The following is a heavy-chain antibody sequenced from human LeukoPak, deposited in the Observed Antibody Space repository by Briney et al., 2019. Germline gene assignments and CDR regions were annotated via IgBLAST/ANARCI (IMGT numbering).Heavy chain of an antibody. CDR3: ARLNRQGGIAVAGTPYYYYGMDV. Sequence: NTSETLSLTCTVSGGSISSYYWSWIRQPPGKGLEWIGYIYYSGSTNYNPSLKSRVTISVDTSKNQFSLKLSSVTAADTAVYYCARLNRQGGIAVAGTPYYYYGMDVWGQGTTVTVSS. J-gene: IGHJ6*02. CDR2: IYYSGST. D-gene: IGHD6-19*01. V-gene: IGHV4-59*08. CDR1: GGSISSYY.